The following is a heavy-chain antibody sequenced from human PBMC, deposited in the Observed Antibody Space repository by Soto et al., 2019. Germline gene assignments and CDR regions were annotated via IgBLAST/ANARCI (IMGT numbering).Heavy chain of an antibody. D-gene: IGHD2-15*01. V-gene: IGHV3-23*01. CDR3: ARVTHKGGYYYYGLDG. CDR1: GFTVSSYA. J-gene: IGHJ6*02. CDR2: VSLSGGST. Sequence: GGSLRLSCAASGFTVSSYAMNWVRQAPGKGLEWVSGVSLSGGSTYYADSVKGRFTVSRDNSKNMLYLQMNSLRAEDTAVYYCARVTHKGGYYYYGLDGWGQGTTGTVSS.